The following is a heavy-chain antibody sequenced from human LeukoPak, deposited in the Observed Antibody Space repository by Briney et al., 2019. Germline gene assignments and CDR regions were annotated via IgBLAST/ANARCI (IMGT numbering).Heavy chain of an antibody. J-gene: IGHJ4*02. CDR1: GYTLTELS. CDR2: FDPEDGET. Sequence: ASVKVSFKVSGYTLTELSIHWMRQAPGKGLEWMGGFDPEDGETIYSQKFQGRVTMTEDTSTDKAYMELSSLRSEDTGVYSCATAASGGQAFDYWGQGTLVTVSS. V-gene: IGHV1-24*01. CDR3: ATAASGGQAFDY. D-gene: IGHD2-15*01.